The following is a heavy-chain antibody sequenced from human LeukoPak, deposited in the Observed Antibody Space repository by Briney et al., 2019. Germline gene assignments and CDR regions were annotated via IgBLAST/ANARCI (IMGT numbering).Heavy chain of an antibody. Sequence: GGSLRLSCATSGFPFCDFSMTWVRQAPGKGLEWISTTNSGGTNTYYAESVKGRFTISRDNSKNALYLQVSSLRVEDTAIYYCAKQSYARSLGEGGPGTLVTVSS. J-gene: IGHJ4*02. V-gene: IGHV3-23*01. CDR3: AKQSYARSLGE. CDR1: GFPFCDFS. D-gene: IGHD3-16*01. CDR2: TNSGGTNT.